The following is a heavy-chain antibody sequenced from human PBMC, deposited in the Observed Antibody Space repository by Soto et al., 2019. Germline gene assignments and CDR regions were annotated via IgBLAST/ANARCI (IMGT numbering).Heavy chain of an antibody. V-gene: IGHV4-34*01. CDR3: ASTSIAARPNRAGAFDI. D-gene: IGHD6-6*01. Sequence: QVQLQQWGAGLLKPSETLSLTCAVYGGSFSGYYWSWIRQPPGKGLELIGEINHSGSTNYNPSLKSRVTISVDTSKNQFSVKLSSVTAADTAVYYCASTSIAARPNRAGAFDIWGEGTMVTVSS. CDR1: GGSFSGYY. J-gene: IGHJ3*02. CDR2: INHSGST.